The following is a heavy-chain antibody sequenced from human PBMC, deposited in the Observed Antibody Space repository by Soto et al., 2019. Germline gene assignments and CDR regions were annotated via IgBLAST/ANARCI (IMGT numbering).Heavy chain of an antibody. CDR3: ARELPQRQRRNMDV. V-gene: IGHV4-31*03. Sequence: SETLTLTCTATGGSMTSGDQYWTWIRHRPGEGLEWFGYINHRGSLYYNPSLKSRVSMSVDTSKNQFSLNLSSVTAADTAVYYCARELPQRQRRNMDVWGQGTTVTVSS. J-gene: IGHJ6*02. CDR2: INHRGSL. CDR1: GGSMTSGDQY. D-gene: IGHD1-1*01.